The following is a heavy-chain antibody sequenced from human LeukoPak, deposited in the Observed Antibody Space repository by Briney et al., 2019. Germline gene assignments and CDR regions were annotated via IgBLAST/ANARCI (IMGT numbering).Heavy chain of an antibody. Sequence: PSETLSLTCAVSGGSISSGGYSWSWIWQPPGKGLECIGYIFHSGSTYYNPSLKSRVTISVDRSKNQFSLKVNSVTAADTAVYYCARGLPYLYWGQGTLVTVSS. V-gene: IGHV4-30-2*01. D-gene: IGHD2-21*02. J-gene: IGHJ4*02. CDR1: GGSISSGGYS. CDR3: ARGLPYLY. CDR2: IFHSGST.